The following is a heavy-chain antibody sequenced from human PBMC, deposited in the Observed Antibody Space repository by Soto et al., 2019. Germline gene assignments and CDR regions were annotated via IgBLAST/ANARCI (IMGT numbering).Heavy chain of an antibody. Sequence: GASVKVSCKASGYTFTSYGISWVRQAPGQGLEWMGWISAYNGNTNYAQKLQGRVTMTTDTSTSTAYMELRSLRSDDTAVYYCARGYYDSSGYYYRDETFQHWGQGTMVTVYS. J-gene: IGHJ1*01. D-gene: IGHD3-22*01. CDR3: ARGYYDSSGYYYRDETFQH. CDR2: ISAYNGNT. CDR1: GYTFTSYG. V-gene: IGHV1-18*04.